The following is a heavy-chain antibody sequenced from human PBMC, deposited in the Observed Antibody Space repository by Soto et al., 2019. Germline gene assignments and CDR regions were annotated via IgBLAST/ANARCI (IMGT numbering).Heavy chain of an antibody. D-gene: IGHD5-12*01. CDR1: GFTFSRYA. CDR3: ASGGGGYAFDY. J-gene: IGHJ4*02. Sequence: EVQLVESGGGLVQPGGSLRLSCAASGFTFSRYAMHWVRQAPGKGLEYVSPISSYGGSTYNANSVKGRFTISRDNSKNTLYLQMGSLRPEYTAGYYCASGGGGYAFDYWGQGTMVTVSS. CDR2: ISSYGGST. V-gene: IGHV3-64*01.